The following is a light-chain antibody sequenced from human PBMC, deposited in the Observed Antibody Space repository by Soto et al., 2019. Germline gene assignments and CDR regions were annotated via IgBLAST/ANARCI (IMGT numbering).Light chain of an antibody. CDR1: QSISSW. Sequence: DIQMTQSPSTLSASVGDRVTITCRASQSISSWLAWYQQKPGKAPKLLIYDASSLESGVPSRFSGSGSGTQFTLTISSLQPDDFATYYCQQYNSYLRTFGQWTKVDIK. J-gene: IGKJ1*01. CDR3: QQYNSYLRT. V-gene: IGKV1-5*01. CDR2: DAS.